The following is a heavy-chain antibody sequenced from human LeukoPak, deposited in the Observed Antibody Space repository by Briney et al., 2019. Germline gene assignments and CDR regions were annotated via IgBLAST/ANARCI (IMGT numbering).Heavy chain of an antibody. Sequence: GGSLRLSRAASGLIFSNYGMHWVRQAPGKGLEWVTFIQYDGISKYYADSVKGRFTISRDNSKNTLYLQMNSLRPEDTTVYYCVEEAGSVAGRFDHWGQGNMVTVSS. CDR3: VEEAGSVAGRFDH. D-gene: IGHD6-19*01. V-gene: IGHV3-30*02. CDR2: IQYDGISK. CDR1: GLIFSNYG. J-gene: IGHJ4*02.